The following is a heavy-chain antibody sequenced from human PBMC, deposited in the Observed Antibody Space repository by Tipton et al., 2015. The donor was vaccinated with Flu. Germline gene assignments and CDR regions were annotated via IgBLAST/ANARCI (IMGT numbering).Heavy chain of an antibody. CDR3: ARGGYSVASDP. J-gene: IGHJ5*02. CDR2: IFYNGVT. Sequence: LRLSCNVSGYSIGRGYYWGWIRQPPGKALEWIGSIFYNGVTNFNPSLKSRVTISVDASKSQFSLNLSSVTAADTAVYYCARGGYSVASDPWGQGTPVTVSS. CDR1: GYSIGRGYY. V-gene: IGHV4-38-2*02. D-gene: IGHD6-19*01.